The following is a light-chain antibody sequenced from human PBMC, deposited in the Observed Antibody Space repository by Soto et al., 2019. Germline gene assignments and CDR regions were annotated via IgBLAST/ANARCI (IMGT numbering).Light chain of an antibody. J-gene: IGLJ2*01. CDR2: EVS. V-gene: IGLV2-14*01. Sequence: QSALTQPASVSGSPGQSITISCTGTSRDVGGYNYVSWYQQHPGKAPKLMIYEVSNRPSGVSNRFSGSKSGNTASLTISGLQAEDEADYYCSSYASSNTVLFGVGTKLTVL. CDR3: SSYASSNTVL. CDR1: SRDVGGYNY.